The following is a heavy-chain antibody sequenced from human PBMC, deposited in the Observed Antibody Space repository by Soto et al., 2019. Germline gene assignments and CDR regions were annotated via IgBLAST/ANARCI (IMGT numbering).Heavy chain of an antibody. D-gene: IGHD2-15*01. V-gene: IGHV2-70*04. Sequence: SGPTLVNPTPPLTLTCTFSGFSLSTSGMRVSWIRQPPGKALEWLARIDWDDDKFCNTSLKTRLTISKDSSKNQVVLTMTNMDPVDTATYYCARMFYCSGGTCPFDYWGQGALVTVSS. CDR3: ARMFYCSGGTCPFDY. CDR1: GFSLSTSGMR. J-gene: IGHJ4*02. CDR2: IDWDDDK.